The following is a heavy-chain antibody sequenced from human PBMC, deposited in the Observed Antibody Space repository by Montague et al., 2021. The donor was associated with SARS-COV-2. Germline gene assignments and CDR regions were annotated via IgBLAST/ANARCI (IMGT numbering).Heavy chain of an antibody. V-gene: IGHV3-23*01. CDR1: GFTFSSYA. CDR2: ISGSGGST. CDR3: ATSRFLEWLFTMDGTFDY. Sequence: SLGLSCAASGFTFSSYAMSWVCQAPGKGLEWVSAISGSGGSTYYADSVKGRFTISRDNSKNTLYLQMNSLRAEDTAVYYCATSRFLEWLFTMDGTFDYWGQGTLVTVSS. J-gene: IGHJ4*02. D-gene: IGHD3-3*01.